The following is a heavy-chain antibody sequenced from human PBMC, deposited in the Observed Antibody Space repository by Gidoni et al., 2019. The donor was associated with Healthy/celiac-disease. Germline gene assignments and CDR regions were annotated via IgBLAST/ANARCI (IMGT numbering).Heavy chain of an antibody. CDR3: AKDLGYYDSSGYYRYYYYGMDV. V-gene: IGHV3-30*18. J-gene: IGHJ6*02. CDR1: GFTFGSYG. D-gene: IGHD3-22*01. CDR2: ISYDGSNK. Sequence: QVQLVESGGGVVQPGRSLRLSCAASGFTFGSYGMHWVPPAPRKGLEWVAVISYDGSNKYYADSVKGRFTISRDNSKNTLYLQMNSMRAEDTAVYYCAKDLGYYDSSGYYRYYYYGMDVWGQGTTVTVSS.